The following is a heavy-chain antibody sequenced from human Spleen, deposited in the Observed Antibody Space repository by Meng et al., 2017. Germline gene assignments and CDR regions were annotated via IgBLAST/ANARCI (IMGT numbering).Heavy chain of an antibody. CDR2: INAGKGHT. CDR1: GGTFSTYT. Sequence: QVQVVQSGAEVKKPGSSVKVSCKVSGGTFSTYTISWVRQAPGQRLEWMGWINAGKGHTKFSQKFQGRVTITRDTSASTAYMELSGLGFEDTALYYCARAAVSGTFDYWGQGTLVTVSS. V-gene: IGHV1-3*01. CDR3: ARAAVSGTFDY. J-gene: IGHJ4*02. D-gene: IGHD2-15*01.